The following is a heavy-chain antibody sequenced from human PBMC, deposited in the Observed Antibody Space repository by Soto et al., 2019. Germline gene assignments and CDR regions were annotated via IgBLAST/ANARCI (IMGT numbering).Heavy chain of an antibody. CDR3: ARTHSGSYYSVFNY. D-gene: IGHD1-26*01. CDR2: IYRSGTT. V-gene: IGHV4-38-2*01. Sequence: SETLSLTCVVSNFSISSGYYWGWIRQSPGKGLEWIASIYRSGTTSYNPSLKSRVTISVDPSKNQFTLMLTAVTAADTAVYYCARTHSGSYYSVFNYWGRGSLVTVSS. J-gene: IGHJ4*02. CDR1: NFSISSGYY.